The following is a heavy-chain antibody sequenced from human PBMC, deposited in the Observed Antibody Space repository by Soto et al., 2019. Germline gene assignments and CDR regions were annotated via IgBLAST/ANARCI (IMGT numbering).Heavy chain of an antibody. V-gene: IGHV4-59*01. D-gene: IGHD3-22*01. J-gene: IGHJ3*02. CDR3: ARVYYDSSGYYAAGDAFDI. Sequence: ASETLSLTCTVSGGSISSYYWNWIRQPPGKGLEWIGYIYYSGSTNYNPSLKSRVTISVDTSKNQFSLKLSSVTAADTAVYYCARVYYDSSGYYAAGDAFDIWGQGTMVTVSS. CDR1: GGSISSYY. CDR2: IYYSGST.